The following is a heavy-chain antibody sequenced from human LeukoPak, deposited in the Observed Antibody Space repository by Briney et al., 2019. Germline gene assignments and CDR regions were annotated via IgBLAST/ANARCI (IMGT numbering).Heavy chain of an antibody. V-gene: IGHV1-2*02. CDR3: ARYGAHYYYYMDV. CDR1: GYTFTGYY. J-gene: IGHJ6*03. Sequence: GASVKVSCKASGYTFTGYYMHWVRQAPGQGLEWMGWINPNSGGTNYAQKFQGRVTMTTDTSTSTVYMELRSLRSDDTAVYYCARYGAHYYYYMDVWGKGTTVTVSS. CDR2: INPNSGGT. D-gene: IGHD4-17*01.